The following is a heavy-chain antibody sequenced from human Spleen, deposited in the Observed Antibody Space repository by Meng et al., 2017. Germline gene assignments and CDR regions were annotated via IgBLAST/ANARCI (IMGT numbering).Heavy chain of an antibody. Sequence: LQQWRAGLLKPSETLSLTCAVYGVSLSGDYWSWIRQPPGKGLEWIGEINHRGKTTYNPSLKSRVTMSIDTSEKQFSLKLSSVTAADTAVYYCARDAGDLWGQGTLVTVSS. J-gene: IGHJ5*02. V-gene: IGHV4-34*01. CDR2: INHRGKT. CDR3: ARDAGDL. CDR1: GVSLSGDY.